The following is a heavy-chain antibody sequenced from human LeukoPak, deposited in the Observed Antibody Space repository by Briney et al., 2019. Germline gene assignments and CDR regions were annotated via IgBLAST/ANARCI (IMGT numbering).Heavy chain of an antibody. V-gene: IGHV4-38-2*01. CDR3: VRLFGSDGKNCFDA. Sequence: PSETLPLTCAVSGYSISSGYYWGWIRQPPGKGLEWIGSIYRSGGTNYNPSLRSRVTISVDTSKNQLSLNLSSVTAADTAVYYCVRLFGSDGKNCFDAWGQGTLVTVSS. D-gene: IGHD3-16*01. CDR1: GYSISSGYY. CDR2: IYRSGGT. J-gene: IGHJ5*02.